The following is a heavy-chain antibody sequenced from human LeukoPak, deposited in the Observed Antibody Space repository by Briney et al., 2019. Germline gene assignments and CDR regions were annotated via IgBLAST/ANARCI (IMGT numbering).Heavy chain of an antibody. Sequence: ASVKVSCKASGYTFTSYGISWVRQAPGQGLEWMGWISAYNGNTNYAQKLQGRVTMTTDTSTSTAYMELRSLRSDGTAVYYCARDRRVYYGSGRDFDYWGQGTLVTVSS. J-gene: IGHJ4*02. D-gene: IGHD3-10*01. CDR1: GYTFTSYG. V-gene: IGHV1-18*01. CDR2: ISAYNGNT. CDR3: ARDRRVYYGSGRDFDY.